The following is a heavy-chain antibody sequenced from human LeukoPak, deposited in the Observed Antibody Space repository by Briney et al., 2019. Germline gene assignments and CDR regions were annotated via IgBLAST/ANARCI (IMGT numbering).Heavy chain of an antibody. CDR3: ARDLGPIIQLWSLDY. D-gene: IGHD5-18*01. V-gene: IGHV1-46*02. J-gene: IGHJ4*02. Sequence: ASVKVSCKASGYTFNSYGISWVRQAPGQGVECMGIINPSGGSTSYAQKFQGRVTMTRDTSTSTVYMELSSLRSEDTAVYYCARDLGPIIQLWSLDYWGQGTLVTVSS. CDR1: GYTFNSYG. CDR2: INPSGGST.